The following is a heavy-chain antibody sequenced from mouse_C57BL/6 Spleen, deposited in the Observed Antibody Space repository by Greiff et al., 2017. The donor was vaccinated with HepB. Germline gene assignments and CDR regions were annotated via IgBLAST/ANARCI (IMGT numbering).Heavy chain of an antibody. V-gene: IGHV1-26*01. Sequence: VHVKQSGPELVKPGASVKISCKASGYTFTDYYMNWVKQSHGKSLEWIGDINPNNGGTSYNQKFKGKATLTVDKSSSTAYMELRSLTSEDSAVYYCARMGGHWYFDVWGTGTTVTVSS. CDR3: ARMGGHWYFDV. CDR2: INPNNGGT. J-gene: IGHJ1*03. CDR1: GYTFTDYY. D-gene: IGHD2-3*01.